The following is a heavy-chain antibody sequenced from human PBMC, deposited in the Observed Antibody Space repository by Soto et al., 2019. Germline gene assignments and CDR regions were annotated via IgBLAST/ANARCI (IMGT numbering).Heavy chain of an antibody. CDR2: IYYSGTT. V-gene: IGHV4-59*08. D-gene: IGHD6-13*01. CDR3: ARHDIAAAGTRNWFDP. Sequence: SETLALTCTVSGGSISNHYWTWIRQPPGKGLEWIGYIYYSGTTNYNPSLKSRVTISVDTSKNQFSLKLSSVTAADTAVYYCARHDIAAAGTRNWFDPCGQGTLATV. CDR1: GGSISNHY. J-gene: IGHJ5*02.